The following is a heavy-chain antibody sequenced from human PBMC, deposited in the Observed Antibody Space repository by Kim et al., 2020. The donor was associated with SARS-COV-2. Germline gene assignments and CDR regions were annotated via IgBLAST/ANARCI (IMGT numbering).Heavy chain of an antibody. CDR3: ARTTVRGYGMDV. J-gene: IGHJ6*02. D-gene: IGHD4-4*01. CDR2: IYYSGST. Sequence: SETLSLTCTVSGGSISSSSYYWGWIRQPPGKGLEWIGSIYYSGSTYYNPSLKSRVTISVDTSKNQFSLKLSSVTAADTAVYYCARTTVRGYGMDVWGQGTTVTVSS. CDR1: GGSISSSSYY. V-gene: IGHV4-39*01.